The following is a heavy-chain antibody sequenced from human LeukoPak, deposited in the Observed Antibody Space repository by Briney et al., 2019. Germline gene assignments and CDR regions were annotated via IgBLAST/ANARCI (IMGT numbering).Heavy chain of an antibody. J-gene: IGHJ4*02. CDR1: GFTFSNYA. Sequence: SGASLRLSCAASGFTFSNYAMSWVRQAPGKGLEWVSAITGSGAVTYYADSVKGRFTISRENSKNTLYLKLNSLRDEDTALYYCVQWGDYDVLTGYYVPDYWGQGSLVTVS. D-gene: IGHD3/OR15-3a*01. CDR2: ITGSGAVT. CDR3: VQWGDYDVLTGYYVPDY. V-gene: IGHV3-23*01.